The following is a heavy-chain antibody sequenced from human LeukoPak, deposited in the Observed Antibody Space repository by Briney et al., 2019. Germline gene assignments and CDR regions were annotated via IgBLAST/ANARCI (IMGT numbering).Heavy chain of an antibody. D-gene: IGHD4-17*01. V-gene: IGHV4-4*07. CDR3: ARGMVTTDRYYFDY. Sequence: SETLSLTCTVSSGSISSYYWSWIRQPAGKGPEWIGRIHTSGSTNYNPSLKSRVTISVDTSKNQFSLNLSSVTAADTAVYYCARGMVTTDRYYFDYWGQGTLVTVSS. CDR1: SGSISSYY. J-gene: IGHJ4*02. CDR2: IHTSGST.